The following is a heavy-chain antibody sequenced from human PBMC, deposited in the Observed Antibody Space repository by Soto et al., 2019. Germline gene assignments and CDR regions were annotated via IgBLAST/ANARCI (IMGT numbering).Heavy chain of an antibody. CDR2: ISAYNGNT. CDR1: GYTFTSYG. CDR3: ARDEVGAHLDC. J-gene: IGHJ4*02. V-gene: IGHV1-18*04. D-gene: IGHD1-26*01. Sequence: QVQLVQSGAEVKQPGASVKVSCKASGYTFTSYGISWVRQAPGQGLEWMGWISAYNGNTNYAQKLQSIVTMTTGTATNTAYMELRSLRSADTAVYYCARDEVGAHLDCWGQGTLVTVSS.